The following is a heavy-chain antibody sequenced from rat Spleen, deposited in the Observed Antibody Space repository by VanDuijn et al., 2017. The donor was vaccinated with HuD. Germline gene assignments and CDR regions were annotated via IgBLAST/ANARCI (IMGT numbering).Heavy chain of an antibody. CDR3: ARDTTDYFDY. J-gene: IGHJ2*01. Sequence: EVQLVESGGGLVQPGRSLKLSCAASGFTFSGYAMAWVRQAPTKGLEWVASVSYDGSSTYYRDSVKGRVTISRDNAKNTLYLQMDSLRSEDTATYYCARDTTDYFDYWGQGVMVTVSS. CDR2: VSYDGSST. D-gene: IGHD1-6*01. V-gene: IGHV5-17*01. CDR1: GFTFSGYA.